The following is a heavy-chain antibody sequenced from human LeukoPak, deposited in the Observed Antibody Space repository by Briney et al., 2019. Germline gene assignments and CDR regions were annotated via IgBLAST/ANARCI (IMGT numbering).Heavy chain of an antibody. CDR2: MYHGGST. CDR3: ASTTDFGYYIGC. D-gene: IGHD4-17*01. J-gene: IGHJ4*02. V-gene: IGHV4-30-2*01. CDR1: GGSISSGGYS. Sequence: SQTLSLTCAVSGGSISSGGYSWSWIRQPPGKGLEWIGYMYHGGSTYYNPSLEGRVTISVDRSKNQLSLRVSSVTAADTAVYYCASTTDFGYYIGCWGRGILVTVSS.